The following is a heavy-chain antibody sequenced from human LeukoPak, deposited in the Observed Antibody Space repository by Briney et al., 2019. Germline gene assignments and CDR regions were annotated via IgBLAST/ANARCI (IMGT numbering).Heavy chain of an antibody. CDR1: GFTFSSYS. J-gene: IGHJ4*02. D-gene: IGHD6-19*01. CDR2: ISSSSSYI. Sequence: GGSLRLSCAASGFTFSSYSMNWARQAPGKGREWGSSISSSSSYIYYADLVKGGFTISRDNANNSLYLQMNSLRAEDTAVYYCARSVAGYFDYWGQGTLVTVSS. V-gene: IGHV3-21*01. CDR3: ARSVAGYFDY.